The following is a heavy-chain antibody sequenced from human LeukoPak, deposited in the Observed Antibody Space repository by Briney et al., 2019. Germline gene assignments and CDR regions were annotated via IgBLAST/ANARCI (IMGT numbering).Heavy chain of an antibody. CDR1: GGSISNYD. D-gene: IGHD5-24*01. J-gene: IGHJ4*02. Sequence: SETLSLTCPVSGGSISNYDYRTWIRQPPGKGLEWIGYVYYTGGTNFNPSLKSRVTMSLDTSRNQFSLKLTSLTAADTAVYYCAGGAMATTPFFDYWGQGTLVTVSS. CDR3: AGGAMATTPFFDY. V-gene: IGHV4-59*01. CDR2: VYYTGGT.